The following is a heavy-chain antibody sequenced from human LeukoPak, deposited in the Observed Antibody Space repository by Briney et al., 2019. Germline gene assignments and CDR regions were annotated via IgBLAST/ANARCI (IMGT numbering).Heavy chain of an antibody. CDR2: ISSSSSYI. Sequence: GGSLRLSCAASGFTFSSYGMHWVRQAPGKGLEWVSSISSSSSYIYYADSVKGRFTISRDNAKNSLYLQMNSLRAEDTAVYYCARTLGVDTAMVSGYWGQGTLVTVSS. CDR1: GFTFSSYG. CDR3: ARTLGVDTAMVSGY. D-gene: IGHD5-18*01. V-gene: IGHV3-21*01. J-gene: IGHJ4*02.